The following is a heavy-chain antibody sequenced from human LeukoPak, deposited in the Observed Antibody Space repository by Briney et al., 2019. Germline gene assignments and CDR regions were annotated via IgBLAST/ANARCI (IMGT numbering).Heavy chain of an antibody. D-gene: IGHD6-19*01. CDR3: AKARYGRGLYTDY. CDR2: ISWNSGSI. V-gene: IGHV3-9*01. J-gene: IGHJ4*02. CDR1: GFNFDDYA. Sequence: GGSLRLSCAASGFNFDDYAMYWVRQPPGKGLEWVSGISWNSGSIDYADSVKGRFTISGDDAKNSLYLQMNSLRAEDTALYYCAKARYGRGLYTDYWGQGTLVTVSS.